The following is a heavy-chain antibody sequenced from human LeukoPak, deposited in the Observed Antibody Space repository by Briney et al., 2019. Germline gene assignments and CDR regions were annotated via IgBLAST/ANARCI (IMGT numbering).Heavy chain of an antibody. Sequence: PGGSLRLSCAASGFTFSSYEMNWVRQAPGKGLEWVSYISSSGSTIYYADSVKGRFTISRDNAKNSLYLQMNSLRAEDTALYYCARGVHYYDSSGYYYVHLTPHNAFDIWGQGTMVTVSS. CDR2: ISSSGSTI. CDR3: ARGVHYYDSSGYYYVHLTPHNAFDI. V-gene: IGHV3-48*03. J-gene: IGHJ3*02. CDR1: GFTFSSYE. D-gene: IGHD3-22*01.